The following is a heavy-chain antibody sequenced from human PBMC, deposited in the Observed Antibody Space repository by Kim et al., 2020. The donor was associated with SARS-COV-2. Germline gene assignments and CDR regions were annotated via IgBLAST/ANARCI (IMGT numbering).Heavy chain of an antibody. D-gene: IGHD5-18*01. CDR2: IYSGGST. V-gene: IGHV3-66*01. J-gene: IGHJ3*02. CDR1: GFTVSSNY. CDR3: AREPGTDMVIYAFDI. Sequence: GGSLRLSCAASGFTVSSNYMSWVRQAPGKGLEWVSVIYSGGSTYYADSAKGRFTISRDNSKNTLYLQMNNLRADDTAAYYCAREPGTDMVIYAFDIWGQG.